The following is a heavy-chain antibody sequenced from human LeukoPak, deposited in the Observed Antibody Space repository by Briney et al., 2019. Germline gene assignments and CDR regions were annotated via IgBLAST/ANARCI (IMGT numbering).Heavy chain of an antibody. J-gene: IGHJ4*02. CDR2: IRSEIYGGTT. CDR1: GFSLSTYW. D-gene: IGHD5-12*01. V-gene: IGHV3-49*04. Sequence: GGSLRLSCAASGFSLSTYWMSWVRQAPGKGLEWVGVIRSEIYGGTTEYAASVKGRFTISRDDSKSIAYLQMTSLKREDTAVYYCVRYSGDADYWGQGTLVTVSS. CDR3: VRYSGDADY.